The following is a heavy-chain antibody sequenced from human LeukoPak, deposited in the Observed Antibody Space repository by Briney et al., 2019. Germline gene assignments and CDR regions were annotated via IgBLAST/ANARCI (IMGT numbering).Heavy chain of an antibody. CDR2: ISSSSSYI. J-gene: IGHJ6*03. Sequence: GGSLRLSCAASGFTFSRYSMNWVRQAPGKGLEWVSSISSSSSYIYYADSVKGRFTISRDNAKNSLYLQMNSLRAEDTAVYYCARENGDYYMDVWGKGTTVTVSS. CDR3: ARENGDYYMDV. D-gene: IGHD4-17*01. CDR1: GFTFSRYS. V-gene: IGHV3-21*01.